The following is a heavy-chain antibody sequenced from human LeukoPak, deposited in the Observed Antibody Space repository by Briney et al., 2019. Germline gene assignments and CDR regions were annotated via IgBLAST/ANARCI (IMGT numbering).Heavy chain of an antibody. J-gene: IGHJ4*02. Sequence: SVKVSCKASGGTFTSYAISWVRQAPGQGLEWMGRIIPILGIANYAQKFQGRVTITADKSTSTAYMELSSLRSEDTAVYYCARDIAAGEGTDWGQGTLVTVSS. CDR1: GGTFTSYA. V-gene: IGHV1-69*04. D-gene: IGHD6-6*01. CDR3: ARDIAAGEGTD. CDR2: IIPILGIA.